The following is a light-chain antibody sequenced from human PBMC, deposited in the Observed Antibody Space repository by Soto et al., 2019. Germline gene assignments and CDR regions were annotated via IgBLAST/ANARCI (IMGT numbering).Light chain of an antibody. CDR1: QSIRNY. V-gene: IGKV3-11*02. J-gene: IGKJ4*01. CDR2: DTS. CDR3: QQRSDWPLT. Sequence: EIVLTQSPDTRSLSPGERATLSCRASQSIRNYLTWFQQKPGQAPSLLIFDTSRRAPGIPARFSGSGSGRDFTLTISSLEPEDSAVYYCQQRSDWPLTFGGGTKVEIK.